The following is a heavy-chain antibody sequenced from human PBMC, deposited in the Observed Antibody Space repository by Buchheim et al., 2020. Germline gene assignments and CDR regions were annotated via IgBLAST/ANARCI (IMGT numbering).Heavy chain of an antibody. Sequence: QVQLQQWGAGLLKPSETLSLTCAVYGGSFSCYYWNWIRQPPGKGLEWIGEINHSGSTNYHPSLTSRVTISVDTSKNQISLKLSSVTAAGTAVYYCARGLQWLVLGNWVDPWGQGTL. CDR3: ARGLQWLVLGNWVDP. CDR2: INHSGST. J-gene: IGHJ5*02. V-gene: IGHV4-34*01. D-gene: IGHD6-19*01. CDR1: GGSFSCYY.